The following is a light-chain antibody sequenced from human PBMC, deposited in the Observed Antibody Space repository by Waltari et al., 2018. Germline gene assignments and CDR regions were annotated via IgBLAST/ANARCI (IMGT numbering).Light chain of an antibody. J-gene: IGKJ1*01. CDR2: GAS. CDR3: QQYFDYPVT. Sequence: WDQQKPGKVPRLLISGASTLQSGVPLGFSGGGSGTDFTLNITNLQSEDFATYFCQQYFDYPVTFGPGTKVEVK. V-gene: IGKV1-8*01.